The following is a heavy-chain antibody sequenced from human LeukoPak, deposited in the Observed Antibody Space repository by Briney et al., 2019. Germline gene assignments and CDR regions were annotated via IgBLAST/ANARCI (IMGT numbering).Heavy chain of an antibody. CDR1: GYTFTGYY. Sequence: ASAKVSCKASGYTFTGYYMHWVRQAPGQGLEWMGWINPNSGGTNYAQKFQGRVTMTRDTSISTAYMELSRLRSDDTAVYYCARSHFYCSSTSCYPRLGFSYYFDYWGQGTLVTVSS. V-gene: IGHV1-2*02. D-gene: IGHD2-2*01. CDR2: INPNSGGT. J-gene: IGHJ4*02. CDR3: ARSHFYCSSTSCYPRLGFSYYFDY.